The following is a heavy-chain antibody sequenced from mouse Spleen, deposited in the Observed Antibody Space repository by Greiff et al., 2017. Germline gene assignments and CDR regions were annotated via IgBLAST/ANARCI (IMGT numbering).Heavy chain of an antibody. Sequence: QVQLQQPGTELVKPGASVKLSCKASGYTFTTYPIEWMKQNHGKSLEWIGNFHPYNDDTKYNEKFKGKATLTVEKSSSTVYLELSRLTSDDSAVYYCARAITTVVAPYWYFDVWGAGTTVTVSS. CDR3: ARAITTVVAPYWYFDV. V-gene: IGHV1-47*01. CDR1: GYTFTTYP. CDR2: FHPYNDDT. J-gene: IGHJ1*01. D-gene: IGHD1-1*01.